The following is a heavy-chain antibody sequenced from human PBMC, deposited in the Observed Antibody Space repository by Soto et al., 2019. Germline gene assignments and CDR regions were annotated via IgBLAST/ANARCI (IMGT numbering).Heavy chain of an antibody. V-gene: IGHV6-1*01. Sequence: SQTLSLTCAISGDSVSSNSAAWNWIRQSPSRGLEWLGRTYYRSKWYNDYAVSVKSRITINPDTSKNQFSLQLNSVTPEDTAVYYCAREKYISSWYPDAFDIWGQGTMVTVSS. J-gene: IGHJ3*02. CDR1: GDSVSSNSAA. D-gene: IGHD6-13*01. CDR3: AREKYISSWYPDAFDI. CDR2: TYYRSKWYN.